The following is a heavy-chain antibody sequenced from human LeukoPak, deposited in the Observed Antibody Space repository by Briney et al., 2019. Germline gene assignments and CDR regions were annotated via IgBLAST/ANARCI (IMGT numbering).Heavy chain of an antibody. D-gene: IGHD1-26*01. CDR2: INHSGST. CDR3: ARGGYSGSRNDAFDI. J-gene: IGHJ3*02. Sequence: PSETLSLTCAVYAGSFSGYYWSWIRQPPGKGLEWIGEINHSGSTNYNPSLKSRVTISVDTSKNQFSLKLSSVTAADTAVYYCARGGYSGSRNDAFDIWGQGQWSPSLQ. V-gene: IGHV4-34*01. CDR1: AGSFSGYY.